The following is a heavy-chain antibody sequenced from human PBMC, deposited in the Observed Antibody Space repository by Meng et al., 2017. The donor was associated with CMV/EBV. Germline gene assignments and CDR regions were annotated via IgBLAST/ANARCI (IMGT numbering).Heavy chain of an antibody. CDR1: GGSISSSSYY. V-gene: IGHV4-39*07. CDR2: NYYSGST. Sequence: QLQLQESGPGLVKPSETLSLTCTVSGGSISSSSYYWGWIRQPPGKGLEWIGSNYYSGSTYYNPSLKSRVTISVDTSKNQFSLKLSSVTAADTAVYYCARYYYDSSGYFDYWGQGTLVTVSS. D-gene: IGHD3-22*01. CDR3: ARYYYDSSGYFDY. J-gene: IGHJ4*02.